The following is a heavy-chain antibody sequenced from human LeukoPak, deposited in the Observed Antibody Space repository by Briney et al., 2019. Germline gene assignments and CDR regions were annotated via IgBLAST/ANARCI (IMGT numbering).Heavy chain of an antibody. J-gene: IGHJ4*01. CDR3: VRLGRGAQEVGY. Sequence: GESLKISCKGSGYTFKNYWISWVRQMHGKGLEWMGRIDPSDSYTNYSSSLQGHVTISADKSISTVYLRWTRLKASDTANYYCVRLGRGAQEVGYWGQGTLVTVSS. CDR2: IDPSDSYT. D-gene: IGHD1-26*01. V-gene: IGHV5-10-1*01. CDR1: GYTFKNYW.